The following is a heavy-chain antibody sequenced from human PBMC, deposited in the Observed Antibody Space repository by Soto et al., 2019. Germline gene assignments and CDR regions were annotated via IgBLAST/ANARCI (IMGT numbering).Heavy chain of an antibody. Sequence: GESLKISCNGSGYSFTSYWISWVRQMPGKGLEWMGRIDPSDSYTNYSPSFQGHVTISADKSISTAYLQWSSLKASDTAMYYCARRYYYDSSGLGAFDIWGQGTMVTVSS. V-gene: IGHV5-10-1*01. D-gene: IGHD3-22*01. CDR1: GYSFTSYW. J-gene: IGHJ3*02. CDR2: IDPSDSYT. CDR3: ARRYYYDSSGLGAFDI.